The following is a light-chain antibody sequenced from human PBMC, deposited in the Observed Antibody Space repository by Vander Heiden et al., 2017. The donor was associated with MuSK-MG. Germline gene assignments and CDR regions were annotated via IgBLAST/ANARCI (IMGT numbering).Light chain of an antibody. CDR1: SSNIGAGYD. J-gene: IGLJ2*01. V-gene: IGLV1-40*01. CDR3: QSYDSSLSGSVG. CDR2: FNS. Sequence: QSVLTQPPSVSGAPGQRVTISCTGSSSNIGAGYDVHWYQQLPGPAPKLLIVFNSNRPSGVPDRFSCANSGTSASPVTNGLQAEDEADDYCQSYDSSLSGSVGVGGGTKMTVL.